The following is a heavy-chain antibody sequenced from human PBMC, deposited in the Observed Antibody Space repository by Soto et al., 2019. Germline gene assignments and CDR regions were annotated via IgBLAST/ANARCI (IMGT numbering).Heavy chain of an antibody. J-gene: IGHJ6*02. CDR1: GGSFSGYY. CDR2: INHSGST. D-gene: IGHD3-9*01. V-gene: IGHV4-34*01. CDR3: ARAGYFDWLKFYGMDV. Sequence: PSETLSLTCAVYGGSFSGYYWSWIRQPPGKGLEWIGEINHSGSTNYNPSLKSRVTISVDTSKNQFSLKLSSVTAADTAVYYCARAGYFDWLKFYGMDVWGQGTTVTVSS.